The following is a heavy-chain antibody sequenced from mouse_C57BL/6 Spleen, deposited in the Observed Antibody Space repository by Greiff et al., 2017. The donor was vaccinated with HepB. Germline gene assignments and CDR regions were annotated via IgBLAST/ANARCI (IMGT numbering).Heavy chain of an antibody. D-gene: IGHD1-1*01. CDR1: GFTFSSYG. CDR2: ISSGGSYT. J-gene: IGHJ1*03. V-gene: IGHV5-6*02. Sequence: DVMLVESGGDLVKPGGSLKLSCAASGFTFSSYGMSWVRQTPDKRLEWVATISSGGSYTYYPDSVKGRFTISRDNAKNTLYLQMSSLKSEDTAMYYCARQSSYLYFDVWGTGTTVTVSS. CDR3: ARQSSYLYFDV.